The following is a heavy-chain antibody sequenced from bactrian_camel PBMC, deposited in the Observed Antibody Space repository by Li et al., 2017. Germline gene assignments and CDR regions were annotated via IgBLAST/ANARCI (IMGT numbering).Heavy chain of an antibody. CDR1: GYSGQC. J-gene: IGHJ6*01. D-gene: IGHD3*01. V-gene: IGHV3S53*01. CDR2: IDSDGRT. Sequence: HVQLVESGGGSVQAGGSLRLSCAASGYSGQCLGWFRDEAPGKEREGVAAIDSDGRTSYADSVKGRFTISKDNAENILYLQMNSLKPEDTGKYFCAAADPEYDCYAGNPRASWDFGYRGRGTQVTVS. CDR3: AAADPEYDCYAGNPRASWDFGY.